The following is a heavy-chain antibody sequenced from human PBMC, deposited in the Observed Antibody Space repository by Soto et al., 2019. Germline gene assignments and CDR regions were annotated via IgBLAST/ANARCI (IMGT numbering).Heavy chain of an antibody. CDR1: GFTFSSYG. CDR3: ARASDPFWSGYYAHFDY. CDR2: ICYDGSNK. J-gene: IGHJ4*02. Sequence: QVQLVESGGGVVQPGRSLRLSCAASGFTFSSYGMHWFRQAPGKGLEWVADICYDGSNKYYADSVKGRFTISRDNSKNTLYLQMNSLRAADTAVYYCARASDPFWSGYYAHFDYWGQGTLVTVSS. D-gene: IGHD3-3*01. V-gene: IGHV3-33*01.